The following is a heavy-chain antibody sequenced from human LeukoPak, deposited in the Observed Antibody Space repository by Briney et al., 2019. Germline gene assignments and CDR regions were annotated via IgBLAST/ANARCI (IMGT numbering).Heavy chain of an antibody. CDR1: GGSISSSSYY. D-gene: IGHD4-17*01. V-gene: IGHV4-39*01. CDR2: IYYSGST. CDR3: ARRNGDYAPLDY. J-gene: IGHJ4*02. Sequence: PSETLSLTCTVSGGSISSSSYYWGWIRQPPGKGLEWIGSIYYSGSTYYNPSLKSRVTISVDTSKNQFSLKLSSVTAADTAVYYSARRNGDYAPLDYWGQGTLVTVSS.